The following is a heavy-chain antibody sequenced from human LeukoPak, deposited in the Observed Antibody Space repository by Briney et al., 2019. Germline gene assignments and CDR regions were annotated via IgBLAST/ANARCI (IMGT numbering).Heavy chain of an antibody. V-gene: IGHV5-10-1*01. CDR2: IDSSESYT. CDR3: ARHNSYSSSCYSWFDP. J-gene: IGHJ5*02. Sequence: GESLKVSCKGSGYSFTSFWIGWVRQMPGKGLGGMGRIDSSESYTNYRASFQGHGTISADNSISTAYLQWSSLKASDTAMYYCARHNSYSSSCYSWFDPWGQGTLVTVSS. CDR1: GYSFTSFW. D-gene: IGHD6-13*01.